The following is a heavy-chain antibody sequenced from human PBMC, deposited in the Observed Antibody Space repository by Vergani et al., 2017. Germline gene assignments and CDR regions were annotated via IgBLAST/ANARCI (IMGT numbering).Heavy chain of an antibody. D-gene: IGHD3-22*01. CDR2: ISSSSSTI. CDR3: ARDMYYDSSGYYYSPIAYDAFDI. J-gene: IGHJ3*02. V-gene: IGHV3-48*01. Sequence: EVQLVESGGGLVQPGGSLRLSCAASGFTFSSYSMNWVRQAPGKGLEWVSYISSSSSTIYYADSVKGRFTISRDNAKNSLYLQMNSLRAEDTAVYYCARDMYYDSSGYYYSPIAYDAFDIWGQGTMVTVSS. CDR1: GFTFSSYS.